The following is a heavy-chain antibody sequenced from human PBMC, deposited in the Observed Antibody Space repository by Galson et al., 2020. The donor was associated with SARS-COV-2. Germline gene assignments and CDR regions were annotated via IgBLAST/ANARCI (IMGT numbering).Heavy chain of an antibody. D-gene: IGHD1-7*01. CDR1: GDSVSGTSY. V-gene: IGHV4-61*01. Sequence: SETLSLTCTVSGDSVSGTSYWTWIRQPPGKGLDWIGYIYYSGATSYNPSLKSRVTISLDMSKNQFSLKLTSVTAADTAVYYCARDPSTNYFDLWGQGSLVTVSS. CDR2: IYYSGAT. J-gene: IGHJ5*02. CDR3: ARDPSTNYFDL.